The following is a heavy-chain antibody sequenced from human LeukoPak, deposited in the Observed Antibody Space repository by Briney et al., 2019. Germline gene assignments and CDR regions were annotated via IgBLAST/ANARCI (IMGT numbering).Heavy chain of an antibody. Sequence: EASVKVSCKASGYTFTGYYMHWVRQAPGQGLEWMGWINPNSGGTNYAQKFQGRVTMTRDTSISTAYMELSRLRSDDTAVYYCASPGNGSSLGYYYYMDVWGKGTTVTVSS. D-gene: IGHD6-6*01. CDR3: ASPGNGSSLGYYYYMDV. CDR1: GYTFTGYY. J-gene: IGHJ6*03. V-gene: IGHV1-2*02. CDR2: INPNSGGT.